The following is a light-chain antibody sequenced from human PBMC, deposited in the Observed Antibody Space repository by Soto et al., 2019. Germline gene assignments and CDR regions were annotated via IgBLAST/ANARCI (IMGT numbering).Light chain of an antibody. V-gene: IGKV3-15*01. Sequence: EIVMTQSPATLSVSPGERATLSCRDSLSISSNLAWYQHKPGQAPRLLIYGASTRATGIPARFSASGSGTEFSLTISSLQSEDFAVYYCQQYTNWPPKQYTFGQGTKLEIK. CDR1: LSISSN. J-gene: IGKJ2*01. CDR2: GAS. CDR3: QQYTNWPPKQYT.